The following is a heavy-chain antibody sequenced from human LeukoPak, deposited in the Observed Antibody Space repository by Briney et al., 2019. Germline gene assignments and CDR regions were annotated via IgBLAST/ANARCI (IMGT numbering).Heavy chain of an antibody. V-gene: IGHV3-7*03. Sequence: PGGSLRLSCTASGFTFSSHRMTWVRQPPGKGLEWVANIKEDGSVKYYVDSVKGRFTISRDNTKNALYLQMNSLRADDTAVYFCARDSTWLLDYWGQGTLITVSS. J-gene: IGHJ4*02. D-gene: IGHD6-19*01. CDR1: GFTFSSHR. CDR2: IKEDGSVK. CDR3: ARDSTWLLDY.